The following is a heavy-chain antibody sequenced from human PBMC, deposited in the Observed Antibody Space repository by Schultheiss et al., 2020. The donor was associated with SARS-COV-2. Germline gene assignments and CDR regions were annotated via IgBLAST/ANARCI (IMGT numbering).Heavy chain of an antibody. CDR3: ARGKWELLGFDY. V-gene: IGHV4-61*02. CDR2: IYTSGST. CDR1: GGSISSGSYY. D-gene: IGHD1-26*01. J-gene: IGHJ4*02. Sequence: SQTLSLTCTVSGGSISSGSYYWSWIRQPAGKGLEWIGRIYTSGSTNYNPSPKSRVTISVDTSKNQFSLKLSSVTAADTAVYYCARGKWELLGFDYWGQGTLVTGSS.